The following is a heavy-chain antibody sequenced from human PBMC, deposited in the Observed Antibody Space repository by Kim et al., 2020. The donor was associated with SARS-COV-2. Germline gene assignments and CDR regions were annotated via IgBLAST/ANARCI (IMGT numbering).Heavy chain of an antibody. CDR3: ARGRDYYETTGDEPFDL. Sequence: ASVKVSCKASGYPFTGYYIHWVRQAPGQGLEWMGRINPNTGGINYAPKFRGRVTMTRDTSISTVYMELRNLRADDTVIYYCARGRDYYETTGDEPFDLWGPGTMISVSS. J-gene: IGHJ3*01. V-gene: IGHV1-2*05. CDR1: GYPFTGYY. D-gene: IGHD3-22*01. CDR2: INPNTGGI.